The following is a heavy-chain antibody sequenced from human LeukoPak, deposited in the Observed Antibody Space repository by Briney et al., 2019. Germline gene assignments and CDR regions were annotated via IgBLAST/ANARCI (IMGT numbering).Heavy chain of an antibody. D-gene: IGHD6-25*01. Sequence: SETLSLTCTVSGVSISNGGYYWSWIRQHPGKGLEWIGYIYNSGNTYYNPSLMSRVTISEDTSKNQFSLKLSSVTAADTAVYYCARQAANDAFDIWGQGTMVTVSS. CDR3: ARQAANDAFDI. CDR1: GVSISNGGYY. CDR2: IYNSGNT. J-gene: IGHJ3*02. V-gene: IGHV4-31*03.